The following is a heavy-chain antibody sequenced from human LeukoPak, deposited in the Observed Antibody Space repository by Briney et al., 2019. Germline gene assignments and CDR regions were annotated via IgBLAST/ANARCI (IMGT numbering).Heavy chain of an antibody. V-gene: IGHV4-34*01. CDR1: GGSISSYY. J-gene: IGHJ5*02. CDR3: ARGRSGWYGA. Sequence: PSETLSLTCTVSGGSISSYYWSWIRQPPGKGLEWIGEINHSGSTNYNPSLKSRVTISVDTSKNQFSLKLSSVTAADTAVYYCARGRSGWYGAWGQGTLVTVSS. CDR2: INHSGST. D-gene: IGHD6-19*01.